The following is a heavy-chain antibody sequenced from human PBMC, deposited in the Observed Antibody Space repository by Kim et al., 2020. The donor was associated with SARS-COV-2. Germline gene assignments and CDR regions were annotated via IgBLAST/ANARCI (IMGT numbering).Heavy chain of an antibody. Sequence: ADSVKGRFTISRDNSKNTLYLQMNSLRAEDTAVYYCARALYDYVWGNLDYWGQGTLVTVSS. D-gene: IGHD3-16*01. J-gene: IGHJ4*02. V-gene: IGHV3-30*01. CDR3: ARALYDYVWGNLDY.